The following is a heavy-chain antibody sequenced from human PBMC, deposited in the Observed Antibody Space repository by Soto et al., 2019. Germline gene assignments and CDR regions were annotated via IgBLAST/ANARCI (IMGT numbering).Heavy chain of an antibody. CDR1: GASINSGGFY. CDR2: IYFSGIT. J-gene: IGHJ4*02. Sequence: QVQLQESGRGLVKPSQTLSLTCTVSGASINSGGFYWNWLRQLSGKGLEWIGYIYFSGITYYIPCFESRLTISPDTSQNQFSLKLSSVIAADTAVYYCASGNAWEVIFASWGQGTLVTVS. D-gene: IGHD1-26*01. CDR3: ASGNAWEVIFAS. V-gene: IGHV4-31*03.